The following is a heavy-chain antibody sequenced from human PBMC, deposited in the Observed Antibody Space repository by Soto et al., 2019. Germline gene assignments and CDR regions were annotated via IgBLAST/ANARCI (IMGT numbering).Heavy chain of an antibody. CDR2: IYYSGST. V-gene: IGHV4-61*08. CDR1: GGSVSSGGYY. Sequence: QVQLQESGPGLVKPSETLSLPCSVSGGSVSSGGYYWSWIRQPPGKGLEWIGCIYYSGSTDYNPSLKSRVTMSLDKSKNQFSLKLNSVTAADTAVYFCARAGSYRYLDYGGQGTLVTVSS. CDR3: ARAGSYRYLDY. D-gene: IGHD3-10*01. J-gene: IGHJ4*02.